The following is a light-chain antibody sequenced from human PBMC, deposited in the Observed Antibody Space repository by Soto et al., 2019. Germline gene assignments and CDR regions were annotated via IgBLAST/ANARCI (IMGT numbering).Light chain of an antibody. Sequence: IVLTQSPGTLSLSPGERATLSFRASESVSTSYLAWYQQSPGQAPRLLIYGASTRAAGIPARFSGSGSGTEFTLPISSLQSEDFAVYYCQQYNNWPRTFGQGTKVDI. J-gene: IGKJ1*01. CDR3: QQYNNWPRT. V-gene: IGKV3-15*01. CDR1: ESVSTSY. CDR2: GAS.